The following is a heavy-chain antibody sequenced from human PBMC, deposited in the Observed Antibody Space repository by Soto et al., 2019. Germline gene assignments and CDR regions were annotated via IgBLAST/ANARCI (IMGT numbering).Heavy chain of an antibody. CDR3: ARDLGYYDSSGYFDY. D-gene: IGHD3-22*01. J-gene: IGHJ4*02. Sequence: PGGSLRLSCAASGFTFSDYYMCWIRQAPGKGLEWVSYISSSDSIIYYADSVKGRFTISRDNAKNSLYLQMNSLRAEDTAVYYCARDLGYYDSSGYFDYWGQGTLVTVSS. V-gene: IGHV3-11*01. CDR1: GFTFSDYY. CDR2: ISSSDSII.